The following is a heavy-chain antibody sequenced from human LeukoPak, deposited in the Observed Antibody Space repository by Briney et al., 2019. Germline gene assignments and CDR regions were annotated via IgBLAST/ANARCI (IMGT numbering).Heavy chain of an antibody. J-gene: IGHJ5*02. CDR1: GYTFTDYY. CDR3: ARGDYYGSPKVVAA. D-gene: IGHD3-10*01. Sequence: GASVKVSCKASGYTFTDYYINWVRQAPGQGLEWIGWINPNSGDTNCAQKFQDRVTMTRDTSISTAYIELNFLRSDDTAVFYCARGDYYGSPKVVAAWGQGTLVTVSS. V-gene: IGHV1-2*02. CDR2: INPNSGDT.